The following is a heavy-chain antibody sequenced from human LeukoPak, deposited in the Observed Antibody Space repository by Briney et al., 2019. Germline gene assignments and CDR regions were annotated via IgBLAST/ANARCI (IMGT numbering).Heavy chain of an antibody. Sequence: GGSLRLSCAASGFTFSSYGMNWVRQAPGKGLEWVSYISSSGSTIYYADSVKGRFTISRDNAKNSLYLQMNSLRAEDTAVYYCARGKSYGSGSYYPTNYFDYWGQGTLVTVSS. D-gene: IGHD3-10*01. CDR1: GFTFSSYG. J-gene: IGHJ4*02. CDR3: ARGKSYGSGSYYPTNYFDY. V-gene: IGHV3-48*04. CDR2: ISSSGSTI.